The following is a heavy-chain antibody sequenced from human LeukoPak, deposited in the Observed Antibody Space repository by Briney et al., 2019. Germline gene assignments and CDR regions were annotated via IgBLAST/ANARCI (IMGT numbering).Heavy chain of an antibody. CDR3: ASLPRYCSSTNCPFDY. CDR1: GYTFSSYG. V-gene: IGHV1-18*01. CDR2: ISAYNGNT. J-gene: IGHJ4*02. Sequence: ASVKVSCKASGYTFSSYGINWVRQAPGQGLEWMGWISAYNGNTNYAQKLQGRVTMTTDTSTSTAYMELRSLRSDDTAVYYCASLPRYCSSTNCPFDYWGQGTLVTVSS. D-gene: IGHD2-2*01.